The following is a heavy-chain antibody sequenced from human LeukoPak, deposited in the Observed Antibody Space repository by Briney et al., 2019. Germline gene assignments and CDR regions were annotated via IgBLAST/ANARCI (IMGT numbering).Heavy chain of an antibody. Sequence: PGGSLRLSCAASGFTFSSYGMHWVRQAPGKGLEWVSVIYGDGDTYFSDSVKGRFTISRDNSKNTLFLQMNSLRAEDTAVYYCARERIYFGSGRDLTDARLFYYYGMDIWGQGTTVTVSS. J-gene: IGHJ6*02. CDR3: ARERIYFGSGRDLTDARLFYYYGMDI. V-gene: IGHV3-53*01. CDR2: IYGDGDT. CDR1: GFTFSSYG. D-gene: IGHD3-10*01.